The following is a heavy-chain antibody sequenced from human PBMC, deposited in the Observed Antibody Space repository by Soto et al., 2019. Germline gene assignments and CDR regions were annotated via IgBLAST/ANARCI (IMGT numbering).Heavy chain of an antibody. CDR1: GFTFSSNA. V-gene: IGHV3-23*01. D-gene: IGHD2-15*01. CDR3: AKAQGGSYFDY. Sequence: PGGSLRLSCAASGFTFSSNAMSWFRQAPGKGLEWVSGISSSGGSTYYADSVKGRFTISRDNSKNMLYLQMNNLRAEDTAVYYCAKAQGGSYFDYWGQGTLVTVSS. CDR2: ISSSGGST. J-gene: IGHJ4*02.